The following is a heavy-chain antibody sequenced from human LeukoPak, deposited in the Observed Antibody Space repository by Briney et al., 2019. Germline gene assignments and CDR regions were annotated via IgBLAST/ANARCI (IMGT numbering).Heavy chain of an antibody. D-gene: IGHD6-6*01. CDR2: ISSDGSST. CDR1: GFTFRNHW. J-gene: IGHJ4*02. V-gene: IGHV3-74*03. CDR3: ARDQRVTGRPDIDY. Sequence: GGSLRLSCAAPGFTFRNHWMHWVRQTPGKGLVWVSRISSDGSSTTYADSVKGRFTISRDNAKNTLYLQMNNLRAEDTAMYYCARDQRVTGRPDIDYWGQGALVIVSS.